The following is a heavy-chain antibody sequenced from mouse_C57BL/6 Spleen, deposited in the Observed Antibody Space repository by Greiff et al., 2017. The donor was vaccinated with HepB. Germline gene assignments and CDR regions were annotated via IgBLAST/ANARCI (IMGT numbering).Heavy chain of an antibody. D-gene: IGHD2-2*01. CDR3: AREWLPLYAMDY. J-gene: IGHJ4*01. V-gene: IGHV1-7*01. CDR1: GYTFTSYW. Sequence: VQLQQSGAELAKPGASVKLSCKASGYTFTSYWMHWVKQRPGQGLEWIGYINPSSGYTKYNQKFKDKAKLTADKSSSTAYMQLSSLTYEDSAVYYCAREWLPLYAMDYWGQGTSVTVSS. CDR2: INPSSGYT.